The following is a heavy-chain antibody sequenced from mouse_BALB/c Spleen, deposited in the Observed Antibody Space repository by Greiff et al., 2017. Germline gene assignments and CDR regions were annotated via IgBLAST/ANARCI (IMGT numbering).Heavy chain of an antibody. CDR1: GFTFSDYY. J-gene: IGHJ3*01. Sequence: DVQLQESGGGLVKPGGSLKLSCAASGFTFSDYYMYWVRQTPEKRLEWVATISDGGSYTYYPDSVKGRFTISRDNAKNNLYLQMSSLKSEDTAMYYCARDLEGFAYWGQGTLVTVSA. CDR3: ARDLEGFAY. V-gene: IGHV5-4*02. CDR2: ISDGGSYT.